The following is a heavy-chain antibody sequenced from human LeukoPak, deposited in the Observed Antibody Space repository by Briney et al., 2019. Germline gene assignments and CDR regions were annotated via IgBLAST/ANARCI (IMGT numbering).Heavy chain of an antibody. J-gene: IGHJ4*02. CDR3: ARATYYYDSSGYRDYPLAQNY. CDR2: FDPEDGET. Sequence: GASVKVSCKVSGYTLTELSMHWVRQAPGKGLEWMGGFDPEDGETIYAQKLQGRVTMTTDTSTSPAYMELRSLRSDDTAVYYCARATYYYDSSGYRDYPLAQNYWGQGTLVTVSS. V-gene: IGHV1-24*01. CDR1: GYTLTELS. D-gene: IGHD3-22*01.